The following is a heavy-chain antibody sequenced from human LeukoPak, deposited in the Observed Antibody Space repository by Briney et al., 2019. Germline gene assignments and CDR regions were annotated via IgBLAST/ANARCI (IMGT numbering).Heavy chain of an antibody. Sequence: ASVKVSCKASGYPFTDYFIHWVRQAPGQGLEWMGWINPNSGGTKYAQKFQGSVTMTRDTSISTAYMELIRLTSDDTAVYYCAREHIPGIAAAGLYYFDYWGQGTLVTVSS. CDR3: AREHIPGIAAAGLYYFDY. D-gene: IGHD6-13*01. V-gene: IGHV1-2*02. CDR1: GYPFTDYF. CDR2: INPNSGGT. J-gene: IGHJ4*02.